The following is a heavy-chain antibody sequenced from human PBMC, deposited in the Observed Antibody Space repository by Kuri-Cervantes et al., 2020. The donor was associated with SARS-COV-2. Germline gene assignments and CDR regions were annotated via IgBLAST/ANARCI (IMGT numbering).Heavy chain of an antibody. V-gene: IGHV3-7*01. CDR2: IKQDGSEK. CDR1: GFTFSSYW. CDR3: ARDMTFDEYGDYFYYYMDV. D-gene: IGHD3-16*01. J-gene: IGHJ6*03. Sequence: GESLKISCAASGFTFSSYWMSWVRQAPGKGLEWVANIKQDGSEKYCVDSVKGRFTISRDNAKNTLSLQMDSLRAEDTAVYYCARDMTFDEYGDYFYYYMDVWGKGTTVTVSS.